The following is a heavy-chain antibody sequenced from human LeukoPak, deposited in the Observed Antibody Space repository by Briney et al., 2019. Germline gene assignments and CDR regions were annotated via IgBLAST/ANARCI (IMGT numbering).Heavy chain of an antibody. CDR2: IYHSGST. V-gene: IGHV4-38-2*02. D-gene: IGHD3-16*01. CDR3: ARLGPYYYHYMDV. J-gene: IGHJ6*03. Sequence: SEILSLTCTVSGYSITSGYYWGWVRQPPGKGLEWIGSIYHSGSTYYIPSLKSRVTISVDTSKNQFSLKLSSVTAADTAVYYCARLGPYYYHYMDVWGKGTTVTVSS. CDR1: GYSITSGYY.